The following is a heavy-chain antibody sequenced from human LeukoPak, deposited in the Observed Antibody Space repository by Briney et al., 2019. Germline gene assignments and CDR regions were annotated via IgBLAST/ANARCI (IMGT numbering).Heavy chain of an antibody. CDR3: TRGLVVVAQYFQH. Sequence: GGSLRLSCAASGFIFSTYWMTWVRQAPGKGLQWVATIRYDGNEIFYLDSVKGRFTISRDNAKNSLYLQMNSLRVEDTAVYYCTRGLVVVAQYFQHWGQGTLVTVSS. D-gene: IGHD2-15*01. CDR1: GFIFSTYW. V-gene: IGHV3-7*01. CDR2: IRYDGNEI. J-gene: IGHJ1*01.